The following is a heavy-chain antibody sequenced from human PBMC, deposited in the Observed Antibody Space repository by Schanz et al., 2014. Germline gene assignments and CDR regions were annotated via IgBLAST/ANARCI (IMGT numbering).Heavy chain of an antibody. D-gene: IGHD3-22*01. V-gene: IGHV3-30*18. CDR2: ISHDGSNK. Sequence: QVHLVESGGGVVRPGGSLRLSCAASRFTFNAYDMYWIRQAPGKGLEWVALISHDGSNKNSADSVKGRFTISRDDSKNTLYLQMNSLRPEDTAVYYCAKEDRNHNSDYVYWGQGTLVTVSS. CDR1: RFTFNAYD. CDR3: AKEDRNHNSDYVY. J-gene: IGHJ4*02.